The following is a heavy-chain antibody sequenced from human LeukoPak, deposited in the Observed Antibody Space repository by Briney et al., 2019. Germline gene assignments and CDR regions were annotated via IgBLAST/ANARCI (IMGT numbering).Heavy chain of an antibody. CDR3: ARGDSGWSADFDY. Sequence: SETLPLTCTVSGGSISSYYWSWIRQPPGKGLEWIGYIYYSGNTNYNPSLKSRVTISVDTSKNQFSLKLSSVTAADTAVYYCARGDSGWSADFDYWGQGTLVTVSS. V-gene: IGHV4-59*01. J-gene: IGHJ4*02. D-gene: IGHD6-19*01. CDR1: GGSISSYY. CDR2: IYYSGNT.